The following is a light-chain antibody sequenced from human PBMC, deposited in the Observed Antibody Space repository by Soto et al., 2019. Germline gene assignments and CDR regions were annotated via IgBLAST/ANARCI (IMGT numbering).Light chain of an antibody. CDR1: SGHSSYA. CDR3: QTWVTGIQV. J-gene: IGLJ2*01. Sequence: QSVVTQSPSASASLGASVKLTCTLTSGHSSYAIAWHQQQPEKGPRYLMKLFSDGSHTKGDGIPDRFSGSSSGAERYLTISSLQSEDEADYYCQTWVTGIQVFGGGTKLTVL. CDR2: LFSDGSH. V-gene: IGLV4-69*01.